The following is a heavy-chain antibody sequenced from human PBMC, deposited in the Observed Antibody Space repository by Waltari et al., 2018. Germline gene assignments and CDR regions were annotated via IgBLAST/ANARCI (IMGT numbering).Heavy chain of an antibody. CDR2: IYHSGST. V-gene: IGHV4-38-2*01. CDR1: GYYISSGYY. Sequence: QVQLQESGPGLVKPSETLSLTCAVSGYYISSGYYWGWIRQPPGKGLEWIVSIYHSGSTYQNPSLKSRVTISVDTSKNQFSLKLSSVTAADTAVYYCARAEDSGYDSIAWFDPWGQGTLVTVSS. J-gene: IGHJ5*02. D-gene: IGHD5-12*01. CDR3: ARAEDSGYDSIAWFDP.